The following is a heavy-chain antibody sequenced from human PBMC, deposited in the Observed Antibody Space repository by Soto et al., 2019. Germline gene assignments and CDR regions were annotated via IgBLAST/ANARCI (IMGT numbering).Heavy chain of an antibody. CDR1: GFTFNGFW. Sequence: EVQLVESGGYLVQPGGSLRLSCAASGFTFNGFWMSWVRQAPGKGLEWVANINPNGSAKKYVDSVEGRFTISRDNAKNSLELYMTSLRVEDTAIYYCSREGKWGQGTLVAVSS. V-gene: IGHV3-7*01. CDR2: INPNGSAK. CDR3: SREGK. J-gene: IGHJ4*02.